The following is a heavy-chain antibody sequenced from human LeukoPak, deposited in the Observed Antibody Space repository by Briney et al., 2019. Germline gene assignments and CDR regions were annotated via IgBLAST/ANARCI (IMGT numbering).Heavy chain of an antibody. CDR1: GDNFSSYV. CDR2: IIPTLDVA. V-gene: IGHV1-69*04. J-gene: IGHJ3*01. CDR3: TREGVYSPDPTSYHRLPFDF. Sequence: SVKVSCKASGDNFSSYVITWVRQAPGQGLEWVGRIIPTLDVANFAQKFKGRVTITADKSTNTAHLELSSLRSEDTAVYYCTREGVYSPDPTSYHRLPFDFWGEGTVVIVSS. D-gene: IGHD3-16*02.